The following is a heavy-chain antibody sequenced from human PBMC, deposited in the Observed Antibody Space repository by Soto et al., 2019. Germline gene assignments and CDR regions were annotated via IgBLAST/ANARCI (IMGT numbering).Heavy chain of an antibody. D-gene: IGHD1-1*01. J-gene: IGHJ5*02. CDR3: AADRAPGNGWFDP. Sequence: SVKVSCKASGFTFTSSAVQWVRQARGQRLEWIGWIVVGSGNTNYAQKFQERVTITRDMSTSTAYMELSSLRSEDTAVYYCAADRAPGNGWFDPWGQGTLVTVSS. CDR2: IVVGSGNT. V-gene: IGHV1-58*01. CDR1: GFTFTSSA.